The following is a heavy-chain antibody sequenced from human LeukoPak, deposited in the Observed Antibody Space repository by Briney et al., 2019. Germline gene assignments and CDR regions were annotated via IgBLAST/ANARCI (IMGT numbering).Heavy chain of an antibody. Sequence: PGGSLRLSCAASGFTFSDHYMDWVRQAPGKGLKWVGRTRNKANSYTTEYAASVKGRFTISRDDSKNSLYLQMNSLKTEDTAVYYCASLYGSGKRWVDPWGQGTLVTVSS. J-gene: IGHJ5*02. CDR2: TRNKANSYTT. CDR3: ASLYGSGKRWVDP. CDR1: GFTFSDHY. V-gene: IGHV3-72*01. D-gene: IGHD3-10*01.